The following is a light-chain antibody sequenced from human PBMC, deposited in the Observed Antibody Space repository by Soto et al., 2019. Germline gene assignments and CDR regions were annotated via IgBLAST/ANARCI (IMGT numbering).Light chain of an antibody. J-gene: IGKJ1*01. Sequence: IQMTQSPSTLSASIGDRVTITCRASQGIGVRLAWFQQKPGKAPQYLIQSASTLQSGVPSRFRGSGSGTEFILTINRLQPEDVEIYYCLQVNSFPRTLGQGTKVDIK. V-gene: IGKV1-12*01. CDR3: LQVNSFPRT. CDR1: QGIGVR. CDR2: SAS.